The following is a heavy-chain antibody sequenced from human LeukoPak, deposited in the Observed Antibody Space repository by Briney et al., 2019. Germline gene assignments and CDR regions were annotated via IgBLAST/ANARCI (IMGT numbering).Heavy chain of an antibody. CDR3: ASSWPDGGATGWFDP. V-gene: IGHV4-59*01. J-gene: IGHJ5*02. CDR2: IYYSGST. D-gene: IGHD4-23*01. CDR1: GRSISSYY. Sequence: TSETLSLTCTVSGRSISSYYWSCIRQPPGKGLEWIGHIYYSGSTNYNPSLKSRVTISVDTSKNQFSLKVSSLTAADTAVYYCASSWPDGGATGWFDPWGQGTLVTVSS.